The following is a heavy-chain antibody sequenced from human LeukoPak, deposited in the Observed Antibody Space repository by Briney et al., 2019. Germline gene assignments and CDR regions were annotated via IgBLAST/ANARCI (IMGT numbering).Heavy chain of an antibody. Sequence: GGSLRLSCAASGFTFRSYSMNWVRQAPGKGLEWVSSISSSSTYIYYTDSVKGRFTISRDNAKNSLYLQMSSLRAEDTAVYYCARDPRYDTTGYYYGSYYFDYWGQGTPVTVSS. CDR2: ISSSSTYI. D-gene: IGHD3-22*01. J-gene: IGHJ4*02. V-gene: IGHV3-21*01. CDR1: GFTFRSYS. CDR3: ARDPRYDTTGYYYGSYYFDY.